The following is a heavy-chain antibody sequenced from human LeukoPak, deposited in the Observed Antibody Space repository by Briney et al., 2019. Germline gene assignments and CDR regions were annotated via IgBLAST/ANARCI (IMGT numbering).Heavy chain of an antibody. D-gene: IGHD1-26*01. V-gene: IGHV3-7*03. CDR2: MNEGGSEK. J-gene: IGHJ4*02. CDR3: ARDSGSYWGGYYFDY. CDR1: GFTFSDHY. Sequence: GRSLRLSCTVSGFTFSDHYMEWVRQAPGKGLEWVANMNEGGSEKYYVDSVKGRFTISRDNAKNSLYLQMNSLRAEDTAVYYCARDSGSYWGGYYFDYWGQGTLVTVSS.